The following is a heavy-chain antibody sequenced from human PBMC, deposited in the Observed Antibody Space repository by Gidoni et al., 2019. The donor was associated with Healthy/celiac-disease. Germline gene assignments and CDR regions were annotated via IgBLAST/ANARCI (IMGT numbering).Heavy chain of an antibody. CDR2: INHSGST. D-gene: IGHD6-13*01. CDR3: ARGRRQAAGAIYYYYGMDV. Sequence: QVQLQQWGAGLLKPSETLSLTCAVYGGSFSGYYWSWIRQPPGKGLEWIGEINHSGSTNYNPSLKSRVTISVDTSKNQFSLKLSSVTAADTAVYYCARGRRQAAGAIYYYYGMDVWGQGTTVTVSS. V-gene: IGHV4-34*01. J-gene: IGHJ6*02. CDR1: GGSFSGYY.